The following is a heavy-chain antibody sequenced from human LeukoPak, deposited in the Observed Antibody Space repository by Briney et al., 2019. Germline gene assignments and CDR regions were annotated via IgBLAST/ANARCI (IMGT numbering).Heavy chain of an antibody. J-gene: IGHJ4*02. V-gene: IGHV3-53*01. Sequence: GGSLRLSCAASGFTVSGTYMSWVRQAPGKGLEWVSVIYSAGDTFSADSVKGRFTISRDNSKNTVYLQMNSLRAEDTAVYYCAREGGGYYYLDYWGQGTLVTVSS. D-gene: IGHD3-22*01. CDR2: IYSAGDT. CDR1: GFTVSGTY. CDR3: AREGGGYYYLDY.